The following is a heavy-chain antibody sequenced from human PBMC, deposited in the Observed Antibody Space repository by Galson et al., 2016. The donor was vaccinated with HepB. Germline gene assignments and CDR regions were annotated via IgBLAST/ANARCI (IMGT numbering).Heavy chain of an antibody. D-gene: IGHD6-6*01. CDR1: GFIFSSFS. J-gene: IGHJ4*02. Sequence: SLRHSCAVAGFIFSSFSMHWVRQAPGKGLEWVALVSSDGGYQHYGDSVKGRFTISRDSSTNTVYLQISSMRPEDTAMYYFARDLNRHSSFFAYWGQGTRVTVSS. V-gene: IGHV3-30*03. CDR2: VSSDGGYQ. CDR3: ARDLNRHSSFFAY.